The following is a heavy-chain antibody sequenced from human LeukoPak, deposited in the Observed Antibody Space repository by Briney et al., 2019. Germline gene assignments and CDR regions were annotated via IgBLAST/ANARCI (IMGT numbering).Heavy chain of an antibody. CDR1: GYTFSGHY. CDR2: INRNSGGT. J-gene: IGHJ3*02. CDR3: AIAMNYYDSRGNAFDI. D-gene: IGHD3-22*01. Sequence: GSVRVSCAASGYTFSGHYIHWVRQAPGQGLEWLGFINRNSGGTNYAETVKGRFTMTKDTSISTAYMELSSLRSDYTAAYYCAIAMNYYDSRGNAFDIWGQGTLVTVSS. V-gene: IGHV1-2*02.